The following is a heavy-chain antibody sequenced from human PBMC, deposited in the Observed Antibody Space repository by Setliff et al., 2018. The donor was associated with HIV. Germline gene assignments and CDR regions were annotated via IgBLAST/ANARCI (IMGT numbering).Heavy chain of an antibody. D-gene: IGHD1-26*01. CDR3: ARAHSGSYYYYYYMDV. CDR2: IIPIFGTA. Sequence: ASVKVSCKASGGTFSNYAISWVRQAPGQGLEWMGGIIPIFGTATYAQKFQGTVTITADDSTSTAYMELSRLKSADTAVYYCARAHSGSYYYYYYMDVWGKGTTVTVSS. V-gene: IGHV1-69*13. CDR1: GGTFSNYA. J-gene: IGHJ6*03.